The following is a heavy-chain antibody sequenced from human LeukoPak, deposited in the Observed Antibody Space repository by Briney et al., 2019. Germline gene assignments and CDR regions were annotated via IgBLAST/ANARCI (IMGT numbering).Heavy chain of an antibody. CDR2: IYYSGST. J-gene: IGHJ4*02. CDR1: GVSISSYY. Sequence: PSETLSLTCTVSGVSISSYYWSWIRQPPGKGLEWIGYIYYSGSTYYNPSLKSRVTISVDTSKNQFSLKLSSVTAADTAVYYCARGRTNFDYWGQGTLVTVSS. V-gene: IGHV4-59*12. CDR3: ARGRTNFDY.